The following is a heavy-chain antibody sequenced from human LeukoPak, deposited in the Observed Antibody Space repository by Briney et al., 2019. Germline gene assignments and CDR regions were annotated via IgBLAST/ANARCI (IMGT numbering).Heavy chain of an antibody. D-gene: IGHD3-10*01. V-gene: IGHV1-2*02. CDR1: GYIFTGYY. CDR2: INPNSGGT. J-gene: IGHJ4*02. Sequence: GASVKVSCKASGYIFTGYYLHWVRQAPGQGLEWMGWINPNSGGTNYAQKFQGRVTMTRDTSISTAYMELSRLRSDDTAVYYCARWSTGGSGSYYDYWGQGTLVTVSS. CDR3: ARWSTGGSGSYYDY.